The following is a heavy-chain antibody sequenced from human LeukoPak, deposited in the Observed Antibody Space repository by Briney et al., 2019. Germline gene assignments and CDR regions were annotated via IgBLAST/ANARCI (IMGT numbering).Heavy chain of an antibody. CDR2: IFSDGRT. J-gene: IGHJ6*02. CDR3: ARDIGRGYAKDV. V-gene: IGHV3-53*01. Sequence: GGSLRLSCAASGFSVSSNYMSWVRQPPGKGLEWVSLIFSDGRTFYADSVKGRFTISRDSAKNSLYLQMNGLRAEDTAVYYCARDIGRGYAKDVWGQGTTVTVS. CDR1: GFSVSSNY. D-gene: IGHD3-16*01.